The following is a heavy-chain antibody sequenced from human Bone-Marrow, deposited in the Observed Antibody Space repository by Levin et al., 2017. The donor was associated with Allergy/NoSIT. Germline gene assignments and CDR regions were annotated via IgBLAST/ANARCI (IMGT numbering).Heavy chain of an antibody. CDR1: GGSISSRDYF. Sequence: PSETLSLTCSVSGGSISSRDYFWGWIRQPPGKGLEWIGIINYSGNTYYNPSLRSRVFMSVDTSKNRFSLKLTSVTAADTAVYFCARDGSLFDSGEEDYFDSWGQGTLVTVSS. CDR2: INYSGNT. J-gene: IGHJ4*02. CDR3: ARDGSLFDSGEEDYFDS. V-gene: IGHV4-30-4*01. D-gene: IGHD3-9*01.